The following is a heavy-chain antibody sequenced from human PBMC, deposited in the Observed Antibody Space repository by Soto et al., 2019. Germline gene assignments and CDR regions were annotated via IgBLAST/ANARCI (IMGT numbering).Heavy chain of an antibody. CDR2: VFPIFGTA. D-gene: IGHD6-19*01. Sequence: VKVSCLYCVGTLSSYAISWVRQAPGKGREGMGGVFPIFGTANYAQKFECRVTIFADESTSTAYMELSSLRSEDTAVYYCSREVRVIVVAGTSVWFDSWGQGTLVTVSS. CDR3: SREVRVIVVAGTSVWFDS. J-gene: IGHJ5*01. CDR1: VGTLSSYA. V-gene: IGHV1-69*13.